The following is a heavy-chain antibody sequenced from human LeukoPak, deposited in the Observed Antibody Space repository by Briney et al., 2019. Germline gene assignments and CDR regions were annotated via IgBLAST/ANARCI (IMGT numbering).Heavy chain of an antibody. CDR3: ARDINGYYYDSHGYYPTDL. Sequence: ASVTVSCKASGYIFTSYGISWVRQAPGQGLEWMAWISVYNGNTNYPQRLQGRVTMTTDTSTTTAYMELRSLRSDDTAVYYCARDINGYYYDSHGYYPTDLWGQGTLVTVSS. CDR1: GYIFTSYG. CDR2: ISVYNGNT. J-gene: IGHJ5*02. D-gene: IGHD3-22*01. V-gene: IGHV1-18*01.